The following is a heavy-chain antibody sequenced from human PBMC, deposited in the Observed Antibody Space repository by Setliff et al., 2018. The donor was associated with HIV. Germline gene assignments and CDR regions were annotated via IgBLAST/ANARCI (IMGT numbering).Heavy chain of an antibody. V-gene: IGHV3-74*01. Sequence: PGGSLRLSCAASGFTFNNYWMNWVRQVPGKGLVWVARISPDGRSTTHADAGKGRFTISRDNAKNTLYLHMNSLRAEDTSVYHCALVGGITVPPDGFDIWGQGTMVTVSS. CDR1: GFTFNNYW. CDR2: ISPDGRST. J-gene: IGHJ3*02. CDR3: ALVGGITVPPDGFDI. D-gene: IGHD3-22*01.